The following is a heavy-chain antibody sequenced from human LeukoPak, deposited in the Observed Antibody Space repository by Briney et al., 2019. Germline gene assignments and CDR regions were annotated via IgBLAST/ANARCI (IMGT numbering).Heavy chain of an antibody. CDR1: GGSITNNSYY. V-gene: IGHV4-39*07. Sequence: SETLSLTCSVSGGSITNNSYYWAWIRQPPGKGLEWIGNIYYNGNTYYNSSLKSRVTISVDTSKNQFSLKLSSVTAADTAVYYCASTQYSGYDLNWFDPWGQGTLVTVSS. J-gene: IGHJ5*02. CDR2: IYYNGNT. D-gene: IGHD5-12*01. CDR3: ASTQYSGYDLNWFDP.